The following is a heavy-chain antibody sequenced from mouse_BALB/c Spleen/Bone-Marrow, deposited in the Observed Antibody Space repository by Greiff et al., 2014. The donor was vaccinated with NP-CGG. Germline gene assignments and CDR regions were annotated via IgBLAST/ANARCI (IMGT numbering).Heavy chain of an antibody. CDR2: IWAGGST. V-gene: IGHV2-9*02. J-gene: IGHJ4*01. CDR1: GFSLTSYG. D-gene: IGHD1-2*01. CDR3: ARITTATWAMDY. Sequence: VQLQQSGPGLVAPSQSLSITCTVSGFSLTSYGVHWARQPPGKGLEWLGVIWAGGSTNYNSSLMSRLSISKDNSKSQVFLKMNSLQTEDTAIYYCARITTATWAMDYWGQGTSLTVSS.